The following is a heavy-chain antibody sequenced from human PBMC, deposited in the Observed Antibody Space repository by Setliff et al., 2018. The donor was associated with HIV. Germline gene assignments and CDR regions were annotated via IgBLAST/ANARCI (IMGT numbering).Heavy chain of an antibody. Sequence: GGSLRLSCAASGFTFSNYWMDWVRQVPGKGLEWVATIKNDGSETYYVDSVKGRFTISRDNARTSMYLEMRSLGVEDSAVYLCANLWEVGAWGQGTLVTVSS. V-gene: IGHV3-7*01. D-gene: IGHD1-26*01. CDR2: IKNDGSET. CDR1: GFTFSNYW. CDR3: ANLWEVGA. J-gene: IGHJ5*02.